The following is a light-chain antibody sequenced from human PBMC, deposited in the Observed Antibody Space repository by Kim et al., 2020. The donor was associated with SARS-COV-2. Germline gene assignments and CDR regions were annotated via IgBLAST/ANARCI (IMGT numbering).Light chain of an antibody. CDR2: GAS. Sequence: EIVLTQSPDTLSLSPGVRATLSCRASQSVSSNYLAWYQQQPGQAPRLLIYGASSRATGIPDRFSGSGSGTDFTLTISRLEPEDFAVYYCQQYGNSPRTFGQGTKVDIK. V-gene: IGKV3-20*01. J-gene: IGKJ1*01. CDR3: QQYGNSPRT. CDR1: QSVSSNY.